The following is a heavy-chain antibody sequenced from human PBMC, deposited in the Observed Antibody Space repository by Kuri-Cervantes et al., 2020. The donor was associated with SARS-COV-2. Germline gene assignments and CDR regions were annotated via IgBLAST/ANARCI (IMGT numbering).Heavy chain of an antibody. CDR1: GFTFSSYG. Sequence: GESLKISCAASGFTFSSYGMHWVRQAPGKGLEWVAFIRYDGSNKYYADSVKGRFTISRDNSKNTLYLQMNSLRAEDTAVYYCAKDYRITMVRVGAFDIWGQGTMVTVSS. CDR2: IRYDGSNK. D-gene: IGHD3-10*01. CDR3: AKDYRITMVRVGAFDI. J-gene: IGHJ3*02. V-gene: IGHV3-30*02.